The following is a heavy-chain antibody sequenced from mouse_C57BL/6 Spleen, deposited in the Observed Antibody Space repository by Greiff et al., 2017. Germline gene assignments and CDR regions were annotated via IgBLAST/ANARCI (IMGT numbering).Heavy chain of an antibody. CDR2: INPNNGGT. CDR3: ARHDYGCSVFAY. V-gene: IGHV1-22*01. Sequence: VQLQQSGPELVKPGASVKMSCKASGYTFTDYNMHWVKQSHGKSLEWIGYINPNNGGTSYNQKFKGKATLTVNKSSSTAYMERRSLTSEDSAVYYCARHDYGCSVFAYWGQGTLVTVSA. CDR1: GYTFTDYN. J-gene: IGHJ3*01. D-gene: IGHD1-1*01.